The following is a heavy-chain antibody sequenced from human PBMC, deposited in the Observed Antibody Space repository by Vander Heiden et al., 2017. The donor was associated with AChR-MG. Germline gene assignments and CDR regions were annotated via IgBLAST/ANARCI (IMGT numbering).Heavy chain of an antibody. Sequence: QVQLVQSGAEVKKPGSSVKVSCKASGGTFSSEAITWVRQAPGEGLEWIGGMIPIDGTANYAQKFQGRVTITADESTSTAYMELSSLRSEDTAVYYCARDRGSPPEREWFPEYWGQGTLVTVSS. CDR2: MIPIDGTA. J-gene: IGHJ4*02. D-gene: IGHD3-3*01. CDR3: ARDRGSPPEREWFPEY. CDR1: GGTFSSEA. V-gene: IGHV1-69*01.